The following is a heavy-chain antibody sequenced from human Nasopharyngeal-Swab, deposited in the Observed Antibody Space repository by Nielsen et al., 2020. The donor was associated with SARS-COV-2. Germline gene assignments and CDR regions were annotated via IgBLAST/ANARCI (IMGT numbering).Heavy chain of an antibody. Sequence: WVRQAPGQRLEWMGWINAGNGNTKYSQKFQGRVTITRDTSASTAYMELSSLRSEDTAVYYCARDPRYGSGSYSHPTGEYYFDYWGQGTLVTVSS. CDR2: INAGNGNT. D-gene: IGHD3-10*01. V-gene: IGHV1-3*01. CDR3: ARDPRYGSGSYSHPTGEYYFDY. J-gene: IGHJ4*02.